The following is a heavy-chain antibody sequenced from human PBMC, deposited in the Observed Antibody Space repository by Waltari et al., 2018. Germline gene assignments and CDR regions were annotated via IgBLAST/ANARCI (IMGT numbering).Heavy chain of an antibody. Sequence: QVQLQESGPGLVKPSGTLSLTRAVSGGSISSSNWWSWVRQPPGKGLEWIGEIYHSGSTNYNPSLKGRGTIAVDKSKNPFSLKLSSVTAADPAVYYCASLSPSVVVPAAMGGTGWGQGTLVTVSS. CDR3: ASLSPSVVVPAAMGGTG. V-gene: IGHV4-4*02. J-gene: IGHJ4*02. CDR2: IYHSGST. D-gene: IGHD2-2*01. CDR1: GGSISSSNW.